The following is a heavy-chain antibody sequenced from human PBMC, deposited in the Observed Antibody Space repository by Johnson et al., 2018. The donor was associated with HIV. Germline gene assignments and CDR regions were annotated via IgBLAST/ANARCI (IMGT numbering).Heavy chain of an antibody. V-gene: IGHV3-20*04. D-gene: IGHD3-3*01. CDR1: GFTFDDYG. CDR3: AREGPRITIFGVVTPSAFDI. Sequence: VKLVESGGGVVRPGGSLRLSCAASGFTFDDYGMSWVRQAPGKGLEWVSGINWNGGSTGYADSVKGRFTISRDNAKKSLFLQMNSLRVEDTAFYYCAREGPRITIFGVVTPSAFDIWGQGTMVTVSS. J-gene: IGHJ3*02. CDR2: INWNGGST.